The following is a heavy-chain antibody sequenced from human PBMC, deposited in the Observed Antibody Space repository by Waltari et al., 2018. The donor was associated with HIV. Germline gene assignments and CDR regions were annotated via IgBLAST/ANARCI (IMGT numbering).Heavy chain of an antibody. CDR3: AKDDSTGSSGDYPFHY. CDR1: GFTFTNYA. CDR2: ISGSGGRT. Sequence: GGLVQPVESLNLSCAASGFTFTNYAMNWVRQAPGKGLEWVSAISGSGGRTYYADSVKGRFTITRDNSKNTLYLQMNSLRAEDTALYYCAKDDSTGSSGDYPFHYWVQGTLITFPS. V-gene: IGHV3-23*01. D-gene: IGHD3-22*01. J-gene: IGHJ4*02.